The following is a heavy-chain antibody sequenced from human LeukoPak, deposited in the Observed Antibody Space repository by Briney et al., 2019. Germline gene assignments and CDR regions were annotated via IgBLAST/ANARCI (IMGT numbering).Heavy chain of an antibody. J-gene: IGHJ4*02. CDR2: FDPEDGET. CDR1: GYTLTELS. D-gene: IGHD6-19*01. Sequence: ASVKVSCKVSGYTLTELSMHWVRQAPGKGLEWMGGFDPEDGETTYAQKFQGRVTMTEDTSTDTAYMELSSLRSEDTAVYYCASPSIAVAGFDYWGQGTLVTVSS. CDR3: ASPSIAVAGFDY. V-gene: IGHV1-24*01.